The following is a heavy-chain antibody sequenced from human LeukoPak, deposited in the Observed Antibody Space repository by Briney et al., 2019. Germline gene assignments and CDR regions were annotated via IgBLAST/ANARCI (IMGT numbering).Heavy chain of an antibody. CDR2: IYYSGST. CDR1: GGSISSSSYY. Sequence: PSETLSLTCTVSGGSISSSSYYWGWIRQPPGKGLEWIGSIYYSGSTYYNPSLKSRVTISVDTSKNQFSLKLSSVTAADTAVYYCARTYYDSSGYYRNGAFDIWGQGTMVTVSS. J-gene: IGHJ3*02. CDR3: ARTYYDSSGYYRNGAFDI. D-gene: IGHD3-22*01. V-gene: IGHV4-39*01.